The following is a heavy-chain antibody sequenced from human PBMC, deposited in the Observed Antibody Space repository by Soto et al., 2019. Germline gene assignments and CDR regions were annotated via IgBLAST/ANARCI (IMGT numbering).Heavy chain of an antibody. CDR3: ARGGLGYLFDS. J-gene: IGHJ4*02. Sequence: SETLSLTCTVSGGSISSSSYYWGWIRQPPGKGLEWIGGIYYSGSTYYNPSLKSRVTISLDTSKNQFSLKLSSVTAADTAVYYCARGGLGYLFDSWGQGTLVTVSS. V-gene: IGHV4-39*01. CDR1: GGSISSSSYY. D-gene: IGHD5-18*01. CDR2: IYYSGST.